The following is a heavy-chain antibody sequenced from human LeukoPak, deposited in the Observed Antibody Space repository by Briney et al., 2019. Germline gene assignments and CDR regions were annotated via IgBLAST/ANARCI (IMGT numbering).Heavy chain of an antibody. Sequence: SETLSLTCSVSGGSISITSHYWVWTRQPPGKGLEWIGSIYYDGSTYYNPSLKSRVTMSVDTSRNQFLLNLSSVTAADTAVYYCAREGTTVTTLDYWGQGTLVTVSS. CDR1: GGSISITSHY. D-gene: IGHD4-17*01. J-gene: IGHJ4*02. CDR3: AREGTTVTTLDY. CDR2: IYYDGST. V-gene: IGHV4-39*02.